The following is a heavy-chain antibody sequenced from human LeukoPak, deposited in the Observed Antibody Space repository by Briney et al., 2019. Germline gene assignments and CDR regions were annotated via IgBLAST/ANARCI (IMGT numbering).Heavy chain of an antibody. Sequence: GESLKISCKGSGYSFDSYWIGWVRQMPGKGLEWMGIIYPGDSDTRYSPSFQGQVTISADKSISTAYLQWSSLKASDTAMYYCARLESCSNGVCYQINSWGQGTLVTVSS. CDR2: IYPGDSDT. CDR1: GYSFDSYW. V-gene: IGHV5-51*01. J-gene: IGHJ4*02. CDR3: ARLESCSNGVCYQINS. D-gene: IGHD2-8*01.